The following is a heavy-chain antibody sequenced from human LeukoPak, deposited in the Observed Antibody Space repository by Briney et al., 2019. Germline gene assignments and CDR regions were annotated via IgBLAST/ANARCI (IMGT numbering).Heavy chain of an antibody. V-gene: IGHV4-61*02. D-gene: IGHD3-3*02. CDR1: GGSISSGSYY. J-gene: IGHJ4*02. CDR3: ARGHFAYYFDY. CDR2: IYTSGST. Sequence: SETLSLTCTVSGGSISSGSYYWSWIRQPAGKGLEWIGRIYTSGSTNYNPSLKSRVTISVDTSKNQFSLKLSSVTAADTAVYYCARGHFAYYFDYWGQGTLVTVSS.